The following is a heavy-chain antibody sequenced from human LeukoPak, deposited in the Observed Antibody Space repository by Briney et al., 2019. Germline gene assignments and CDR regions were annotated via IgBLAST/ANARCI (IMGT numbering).Heavy chain of an antibody. D-gene: IGHD3-10*01. J-gene: IGHJ4*02. Sequence: GGSLRLSCAASGFTFSSYSMNWVRQAPGKGLEWVSSISSSSSYICYADSVEGRFTISRDNAKNSLYLQMNSLRAEDTAVYYCARDGANYYGSGSYYNVYWGQGTLVTVSS. CDR3: ARDGANYYGSGSYYNVY. CDR1: GFTFSSYS. CDR2: ISSSSSYI. V-gene: IGHV3-21*01.